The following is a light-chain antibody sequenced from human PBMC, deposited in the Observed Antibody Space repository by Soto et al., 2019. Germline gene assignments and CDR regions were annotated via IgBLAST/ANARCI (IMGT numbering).Light chain of an antibody. CDR1: QSVTSNY. CDR3: QQRSNWGLT. J-gene: IGKJ4*01. CDR2: DAS. V-gene: IGKV3-11*01. Sequence: VWTLSNGTPSLSPGGSATLSCRASQSVTSNYLAWYQQKPGQAPGLLIYDASNRATGIPARFSGSGSGTDFTLTISSLEPEDFAVYYCQQRSNWGLTFAGLTMV.